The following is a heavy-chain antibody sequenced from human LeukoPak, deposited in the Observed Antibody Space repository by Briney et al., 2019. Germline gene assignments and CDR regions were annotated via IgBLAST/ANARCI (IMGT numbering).Heavy chain of an antibody. D-gene: IGHD3-10*01. CDR2: IIPIFGTA. CDR1: GGTFSSCA. V-gene: IGHV1-69*05. CDR3: ARDRPLNYYGSGSYIDY. J-gene: IGHJ4*02. Sequence: ASVKVSCKASGGTFSSCAISWVRQAPGQGLEWMGRIIPIFGTANYAQKFQGRVTITTDESTSTAYMELSSLRSEDTAVYYCARDRPLNYYGSGSYIDYWGQGTLVTVSS.